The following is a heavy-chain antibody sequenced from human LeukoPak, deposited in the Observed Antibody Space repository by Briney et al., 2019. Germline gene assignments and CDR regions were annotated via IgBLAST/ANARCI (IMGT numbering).Heavy chain of an antibody. CDR3: AKSSGSYYSSFDY. Sequence: GESLKISCKGSGYSFTSYWIGWVRQMPGKGLEWMGIIYPGDSDTRYSPSFQGQVTFSADKSISTAYLQWSSLKASDTAMYYCAKSSGSYYSSFDYWGQGTLVTVSS. V-gene: IGHV5-51*01. CDR1: GYSFTSYW. J-gene: IGHJ4*02. D-gene: IGHD3-10*01. CDR2: IYPGDSDT.